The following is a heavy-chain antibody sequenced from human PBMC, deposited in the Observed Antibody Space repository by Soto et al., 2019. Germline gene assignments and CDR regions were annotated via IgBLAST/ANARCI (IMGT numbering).Heavy chain of an antibody. CDR1: GFTFSSYA. J-gene: IGHJ4*02. D-gene: IGHD3-10*01. CDR2: ISGSGGST. V-gene: IGHV3-23*01. CDR3: AKAYRITMVRGVIFRSHFDY. Sequence: GGSLRLSCAASGFTFSSYAMSWVRQAPGKGLEWVSAISGSGGSTYYADSVKGRFTISRDNSKNTLYLQMNSLRAEDTAVYYCAKAYRITMVRGVIFRSHFDYWGQGTLVTVSS.